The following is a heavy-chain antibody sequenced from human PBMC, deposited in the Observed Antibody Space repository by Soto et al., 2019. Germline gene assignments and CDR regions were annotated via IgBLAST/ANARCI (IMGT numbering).Heavy chain of an antibody. D-gene: IGHD2-15*01. J-gene: IGHJ3*02. V-gene: IGHV3-20*04. Sequence: PGGSLRLSCVASGFSFDGYAMSWVRQIPGKGLEWVAGINWDGGSPGYADSVKGRITISRDNAKNSLYLQMNSLRAEDTALYYCARVGFCSGGNCYSVQSGGFDIWGQGAMVTVSS. CDR1: GFSFDGYA. CDR3: ARVGFCSGGNCYSVQSGGFDI. CDR2: INWDGGSP.